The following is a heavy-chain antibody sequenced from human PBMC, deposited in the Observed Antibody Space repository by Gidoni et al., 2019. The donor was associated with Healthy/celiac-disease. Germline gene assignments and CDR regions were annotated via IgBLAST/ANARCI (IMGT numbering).Heavy chain of an antibody. CDR2: ISGSGGST. D-gene: IGHD5-18*01. J-gene: IGHJ4*02. CDR1: GFTFSSYA. CDR3: AKVTLRPYSYGYSPYFDY. Sequence: EVQLLESGGGLVQPGGSLSLSCAASGFTFSSYAMRWVRQAPGKGLEWVSAISGSGGSTYYADSVKGRFTISRDNSKNTLYLQMNSLRAEDTAVYYCAKVTLRPYSYGYSPYFDYWGQGTLVTVSS. V-gene: IGHV3-23*01.